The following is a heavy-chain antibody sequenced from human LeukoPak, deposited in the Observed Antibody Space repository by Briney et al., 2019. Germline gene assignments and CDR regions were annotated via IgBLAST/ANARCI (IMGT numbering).Heavy chain of an antibody. CDR1: GGTFSSYA. CDR3: ARYGDCSGGSCYLEWVGYYGMDV. Sequence: ASVKASCKASGGTFSSYAISWVRQAPGQGLEWMGRIIPILGIANYAQKFQGRVTITADKSTSTAYMELSSLRSEDTAVYYCARYGDCSGGSCYLEWVGYYGMDVWGQGTTVTVSS. V-gene: IGHV1-69*04. CDR2: IIPILGIA. D-gene: IGHD2-15*01. J-gene: IGHJ6*02.